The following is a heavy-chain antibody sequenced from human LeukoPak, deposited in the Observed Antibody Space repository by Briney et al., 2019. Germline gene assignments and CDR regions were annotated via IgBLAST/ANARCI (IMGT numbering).Heavy chain of an antibody. CDR2: INPSGGST. J-gene: IGHJ6*02. CDR3: ARGEPYYDYVWGSHDYYGMDV. V-gene: IGHV1-46*01. Sequence: GASVKVSCKASGYTFTSYYMHWVRQAPGQGLEWMGIINPSGGSTSYAQKFQGRVTMTRDTSTSTVYMELSSLRSEDTAVYYCARGEPYYDYVWGSHDYYGMDVWGQGTTATVSS. D-gene: IGHD3-16*01. CDR1: GYTFTSYY.